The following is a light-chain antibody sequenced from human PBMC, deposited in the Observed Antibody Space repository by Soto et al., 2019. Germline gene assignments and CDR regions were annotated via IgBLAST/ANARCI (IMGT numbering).Light chain of an antibody. Sequence: IQLTQSPSSLSASVGDRVTITCRASQGISSYLAWYQQKPGKAPKLLIYAASTLQSGVSSRFSGSGSGTDFTLTISSLQPEDFATYYCQQVNSYPRTFGPGTREDIK. J-gene: IGKJ3*01. CDR2: AAS. V-gene: IGKV1-9*01. CDR3: QQVNSYPRT. CDR1: QGISSY.